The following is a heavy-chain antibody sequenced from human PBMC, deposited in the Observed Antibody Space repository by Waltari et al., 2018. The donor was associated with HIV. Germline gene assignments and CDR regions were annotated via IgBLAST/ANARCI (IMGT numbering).Heavy chain of an antibody. D-gene: IGHD2-2*01. Sequence: QVQLQQWGAGLLKPSETLSLTCAVHGGSFSGYYWSWTRHPPGKGLEWIGEINHSGSTNYNPSLKSRVTISVDTSKNQFSLKLSSVTAADTAVYYCARDRCSSTSCPTGYFDYWGQGTLVTVSS. CDR1: GGSFSGYY. V-gene: IGHV4-34*01. J-gene: IGHJ4*02. CDR2: INHSGST. CDR3: ARDRCSSTSCPTGYFDY.